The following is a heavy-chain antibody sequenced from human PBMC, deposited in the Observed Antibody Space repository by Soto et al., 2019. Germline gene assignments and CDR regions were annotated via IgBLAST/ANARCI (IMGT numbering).Heavy chain of an antibody. Sequence: QVQLQESGPGLVKPSETLSLTCTVSGGSISSYYWSWIRQPPGKGLEWIGYIYYSGSTNYNPSLKSRVTTSVDTSTTPSSLKLSSVTAADTAGYYCVRHGYSGYDWEHNWFDPWGQGTLVTVSS. J-gene: IGHJ5*02. CDR1: GGSISSYY. D-gene: IGHD5-12*01. CDR3: VRHGYSGYDWEHNWFDP. CDR2: IYYSGST. V-gene: IGHV4-59*08.